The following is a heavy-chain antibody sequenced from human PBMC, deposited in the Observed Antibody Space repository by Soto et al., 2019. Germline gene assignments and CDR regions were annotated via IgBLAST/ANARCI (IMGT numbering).Heavy chain of an antibody. Sequence: SETLSLTCTVSGDSISSSSDYWGWIRQPPGKGLEWIGNMYSSGSPYYNPSLKSRVTISVDTSKNQFSLKLSSVTAADTAVYYCARVRRDCSGGSCYSIWFDPWGQGTLVTVSS. V-gene: IGHV4-39*01. CDR3: ARVRRDCSGGSCYSIWFDP. J-gene: IGHJ5*02. CDR2: MYSSGSP. D-gene: IGHD2-15*01. CDR1: GDSISSSSDY.